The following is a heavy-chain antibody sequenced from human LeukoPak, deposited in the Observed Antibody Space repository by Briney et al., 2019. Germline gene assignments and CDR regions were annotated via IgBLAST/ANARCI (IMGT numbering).Heavy chain of an antibody. Sequence: ASVKVSRKASGYTFTGYYMHWVRQAPGQGLEWMGIINPSGGSTSYAQKFQGRVTMTRDTSTSTVYMELSSLRSEDTAVYYCARDRYPNYGSGSTGINFDYWGQGTLVTVSS. CDR2: INPSGGST. V-gene: IGHV1-46*01. CDR3: ARDRYPNYGSGSTGINFDY. D-gene: IGHD3-10*01. J-gene: IGHJ4*02. CDR1: GYTFTGYY.